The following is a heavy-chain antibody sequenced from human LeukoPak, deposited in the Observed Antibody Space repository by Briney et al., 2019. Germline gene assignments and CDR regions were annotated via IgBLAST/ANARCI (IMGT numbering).Heavy chain of an antibody. J-gene: IGHJ6*02. CDR2: ISYDGSNK. CDR1: GFTFSSYG. D-gene: IGHD4-11*01. CDR3: AKSRRGYSTYYYYGMDV. Sequence: GGSLRLSCAASGFTFSSYGMHWVRQAPGKGLEWVAVISYDGSNKYYADSVKGRFTISRDNSENTLYLQMNSLRAEDAAVYYCAKSRRGYSTYYYYGMDVWGQGTTVTVSS. V-gene: IGHV3-30*18.